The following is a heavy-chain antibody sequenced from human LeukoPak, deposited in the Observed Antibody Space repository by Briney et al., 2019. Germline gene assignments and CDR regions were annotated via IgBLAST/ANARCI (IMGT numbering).Heavy chain of an antibody. J-gene: IGHJ5*02. CDR2: INHSGST. CDR1: GGSFSGYY. Sequence: SETLSLTCAVYGGSFSGYYWGWIRQPPGKGLEWIGEINHSGSTNYNPSLKSRVTISVDTSRNQFSLKLSSVTAADTAVYYCARGAGYSSGWYNHWGQGTLVTVSS. V-gene: IGHV4-34*01. D-gene: IGHD6-19*01. CDR3: ARGAGYSSGWYNH.